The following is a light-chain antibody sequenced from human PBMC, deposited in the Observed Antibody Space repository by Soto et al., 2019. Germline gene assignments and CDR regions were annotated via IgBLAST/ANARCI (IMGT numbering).Light chain of an antibody. Sequence: EIVLTQSPGTRSLSQVERATLSCRASQSVSSSYLAWYQQKPGQAPRLLIYGASSRATGIPDRFSGSGSGTDFTLTISRLEPEDFAVYYCQQYGSSPWTFGQGTKVDNK. CDR2: GAS. CDR1: QSVSSSY. CDR3: QQYGSSPWT. J-gene: IGKJ1*01. V-gene: IGKV3-20*01.